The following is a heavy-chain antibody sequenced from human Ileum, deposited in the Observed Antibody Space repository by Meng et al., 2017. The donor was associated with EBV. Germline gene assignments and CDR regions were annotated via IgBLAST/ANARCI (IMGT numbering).Heavy chain of an antibody. CDR3: ARDCLAGYTSGWQFDY. V-gene: IGHV1-46*04. CDR2: INPSTGTT. CDR1: GYTFTSYY. D-gene: IGHD6-19*01. J-gene: IGHJ4*02. Sequence: QVQLVQSGAGVTKPXASVKVSCXASGYTFTSYYIHWVRQAPGQGLEWMGIINPSTGTTTYAQNLQGRVTMTRDTSTSTVYMELSSLRSEDTAVYYCARDCLAGYTSGWQFDYWGQGTLVTVSS.